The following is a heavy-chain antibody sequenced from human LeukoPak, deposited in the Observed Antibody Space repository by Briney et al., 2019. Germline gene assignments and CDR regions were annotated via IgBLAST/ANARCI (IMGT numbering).Heavy chain of an antibody. CDR3: AKYLRAARRIFDY. V-gene: IGHV3-23*01. CDR2: ISSDGVTT. Sequence: PGGSLRLSCAASGLTFSNYAMTWVRQTPGKGLEWVSSISSDGVTTSYADSVKGRFTISRDNSRNTLYFQMNSLRAEDTAIYYCAKYLRAARRIFDYWGQGTLVTVSS. CDR1: GLTFSNYA. D-gene: IGHD6-13*01. J-gene: IGHJ4*02.